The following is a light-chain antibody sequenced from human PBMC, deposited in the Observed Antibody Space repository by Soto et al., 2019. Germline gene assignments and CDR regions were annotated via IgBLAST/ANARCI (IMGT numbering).Light chain of an antibody. CDR3: SSHTFGSIVV. CDR2: DVT. J-gene: IGLJ2*01. Sequence: QSALTQPASVSGSPGQSITISCTTTSSYIGAYNYVSWYQQHTGKAPKLIIYDVTSRPSGVSNRFSGSKSGNTDSLTISGLQAEDEADYFCSSHTFGSIVVFGGGTKLTV. V-gene: IGLV2-14*03. CDR1: SSYIGAYNY.